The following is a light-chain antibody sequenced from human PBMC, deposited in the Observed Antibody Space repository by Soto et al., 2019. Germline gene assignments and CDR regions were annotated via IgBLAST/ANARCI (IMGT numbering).Light chain of an antibody. CDR2: GAS. Sequence: VALTQSPGTLSLSPGGRATLSCRASQSVRSNLAWYQQKPGQPPRLLIYGASSRATGIPDRFSGSGSGTDFTLTISRLEPEDFAVYNCQQYGSSPWTFGQGTKVDIK. J-gene: IGKJ1*01. V-gene: IGKV3-20*01. CDR1: QSVRSN. CDR3: QQYGSSPWT.